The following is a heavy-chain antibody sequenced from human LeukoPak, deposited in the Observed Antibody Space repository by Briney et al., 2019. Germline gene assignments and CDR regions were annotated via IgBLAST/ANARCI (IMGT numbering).Heavy chain of an antibody. D-gene: IGHD1-14*01. V-gene: IGHV3-43*02. Sequence: AGGSLRLSCAASGFTFDDYAMHWVRQAPGKGLEWVSLISGDGGSTYYADSVKGRFTISRDNAKNSLYLQMNSLRDEDTAVYYCARETPEYDWGQGTLVTVSS. CDR3: ARETPEYD. CDR2: ISGDGGST. CDR1: GFTFDDYA. J-gene: IGHJ4*02.